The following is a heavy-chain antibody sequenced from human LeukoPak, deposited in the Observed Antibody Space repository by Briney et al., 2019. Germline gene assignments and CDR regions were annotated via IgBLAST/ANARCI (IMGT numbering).Heavy chain of an antibody. D-gene: IGHD1-14*01. Sequence: GGSLRLSCTASGFTFGDYAMSWVRQAPGKGLEWVGFIRKKTYGGTAEHAASVKGRFTISRDDSKSIAYLQMNSLKTEDTAVYYCTRGPEPGRVFDYWGQGTLVTVSS. CDR3: TRGPEPGRVFDY. CDR2: IRKKTYGGTA. J-gene: IGHJ4*02. V-gene: IGHV3-49*04. CDR1: GFTFGDYA.